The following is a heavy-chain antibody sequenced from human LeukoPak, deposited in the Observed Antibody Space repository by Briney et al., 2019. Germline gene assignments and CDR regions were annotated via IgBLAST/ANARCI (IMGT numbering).Heavy chain of an antibody. V-gene: IGHV1-69*05. Sequence: GASVKVSCKACGGTFSSYAISWVRQAPGQGLEWIGAIIPIFGTANYAQKFQGRVTITTDESTSTAYMELSSLRSEDTAVYYCARDRASGSYFDAFDIWGQGTMVTVSS. CDR3: ARDRASGSYFDAFDI. J-gene: IGHJ3*02. CDR1: GGTFSSYA. D-gene: IGHD1-26*01. CDR2: IIPIFGTA.